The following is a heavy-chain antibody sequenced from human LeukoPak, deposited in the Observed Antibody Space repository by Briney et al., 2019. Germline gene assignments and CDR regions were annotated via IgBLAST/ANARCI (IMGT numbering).Heavy chain of an antibody. V-gene: IGHV3-11*01. Sequence: PGGSLRLSCAASGFTFSDYYMSWIRQAPGKGLEWVSYISSSGTTINYADSVKDRFTISRDNAKNPLYLQMNSLRAEDTAVYYCAKGHTFTAPWGQGTLVTVSS. J-gene: IGHJ4*02. CDR3: AKGHTFTAP. CDR1: GFTFSDYY. CDR2: ISSSGTTI. D-gene: IGHD2/OR15-2a*01.